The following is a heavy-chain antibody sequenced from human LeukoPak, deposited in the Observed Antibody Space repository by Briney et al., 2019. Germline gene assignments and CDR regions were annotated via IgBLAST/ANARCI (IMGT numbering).Heavy chain of an antibody. Sequence: GGSLRLSCAASGFTFSSHAMHWVRQAPGKGLEYVSAVSGNGDSTYYANSVKGRFTISRDNSKNTLYLQMGSLRAEDMAVYYCARDPHCGSTSCLSYFDYWGQGTLVTVS. J-gene: IGHJ4*02. CDR2: VSGNGDST. CDR3: ARDPHCGSTSCLSYFDY. D-gene: IGHD2-2*01. CDR1: GFTFSSHA. V-gene: IGHV3-64*01.